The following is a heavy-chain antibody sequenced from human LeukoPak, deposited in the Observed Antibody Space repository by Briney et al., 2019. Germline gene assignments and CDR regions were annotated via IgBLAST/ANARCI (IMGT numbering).Heavy chain of an antibody. CDR3: ARVGGSGSYSDY. CDR1: GGSFSGYY. V-gene: IGHV4-34*01. J-gene: IGHJ4*02. CDR2: INHSGST. D-gene: IGHD3-10*01. Sequence: SETLSLTCAAYGGSFSGYYWSWIRQPPGKGLEWSGEINHSGSTNYNPSLKSRVTISVDTSKNQFSLKLSSVPAADTAVYYCARVGGSGSYSDYWGQGTLVTVSS.